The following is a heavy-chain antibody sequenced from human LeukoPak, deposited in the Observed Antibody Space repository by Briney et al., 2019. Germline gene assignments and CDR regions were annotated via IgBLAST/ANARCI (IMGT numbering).Heavy chain of an antibody. V-gene: IGHV3-21*01. CDR2: ISSSSSYI. J-gene: IGHJ4*02. D-gene: IGHD3-10*01. CDR3: AKVFEVRGARRPKDY. Sequence: GGSLRLSCAASGFTFSSYSMNWVRQAPGKGLEWVSSISSSSSYIYYADSVKGRFTISRDNAKNSLYLQMNSLRAEDTAVYYCAKVFEVRGARRPKDYWGQGTLVIVSS. CDR1: GFTFSSYS.